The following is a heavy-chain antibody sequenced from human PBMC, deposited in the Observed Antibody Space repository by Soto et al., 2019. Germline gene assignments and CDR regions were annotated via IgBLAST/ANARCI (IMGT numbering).Heavy chain of an antibody. CDR2: IYWDDDK. CDR3: AHSKYSRSSFDY. V-gene: IGHV2-5*02. J-gene: IGHJ4*02. D-gene: IGHD6-6*01. Sequence: SGPTLVNPTQTLSLTCTFSGVSLSTSDLGVGWIRQPPGKALEWLAIIYWDDDKRYSPSLKSRLTITKDTSKNQVVLTVTNMDPVDTATYYCAHSKYSRSSFDYWGQGTLVTVSS. CDR1: GVSLSTSDLG.